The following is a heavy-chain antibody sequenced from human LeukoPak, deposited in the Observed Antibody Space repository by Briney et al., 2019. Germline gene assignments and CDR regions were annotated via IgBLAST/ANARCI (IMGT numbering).Heavy chain of an antibody. CDR3: VSVPAAGTGPDS. CDR1: GGSVSSGGHY. V-gene: IGHV4-61*08. D-gene: IGHD6-13*01. CDR2: MHNSGTP. J-gene: IGHJ4*02. Sequence: PSETLSLTCTVSGGSVSSGGHYWSWIRQPPGKGLEWIGYMHNSGTPNYSPSLKSRVTMSADTSKNQFSLNLSSVTAADTAVYYCVSVPAAGTGPDSWGQGTLVSVSS.